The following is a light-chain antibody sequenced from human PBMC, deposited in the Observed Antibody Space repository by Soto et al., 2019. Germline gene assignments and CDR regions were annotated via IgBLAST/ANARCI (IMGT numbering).Light chain of an antibody. Sequence: EIVLTQSPGTLSLSPGERATLSCRASQSVTSTYFAWYQQKPGQALRLLIYVATSRATGIPDRFSGSGSGTDFTLIISRLEPEDFAVYYCQQYGSTPPTFGQGTKLEIK. J-gene: IGKJ2*01. V-gene: IGKV3-20*01. CDR3: QQYGSTPPT. CDR2: VAT. CDR1: QSVTSTY.